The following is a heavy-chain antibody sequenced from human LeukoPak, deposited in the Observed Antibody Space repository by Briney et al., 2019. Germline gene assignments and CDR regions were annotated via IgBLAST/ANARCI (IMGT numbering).Heavy chain of an antibody. V-gene: IGHV3-30-3*01. D-gene: IGHD2-15*01. Sequence: GGSLRLSCAASGFTFSTYAMHWVRQAPGKGLEWVTVISYDGSNKYYADSVKGRFTISRDNSKNTLYLQMNSLRAEDTAVYYCAKVLYNIVVVVAAPFDYWGQGTLVTVSS. CDR2: ISYDGSNK. CDR1: GFTFSTYA. J-gene: IGHJ4*02. CDR3: AKVLYNIVVVVAAPFDY.